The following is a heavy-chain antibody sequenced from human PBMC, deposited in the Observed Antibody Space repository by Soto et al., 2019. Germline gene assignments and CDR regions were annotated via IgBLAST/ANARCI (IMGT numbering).Heavy chain of an antibody. V-gene: IGHV3-48*01. CDR1: GFTFRNYA. D-gene: IGHD6-13*01. CDR3: AKDQTYSSSWYRAYYYYGMDV. Sequence: GGSLRLSCAASGFTFRNYAMNWVRQAPGKGLEWVSYIGLGSSPKYYADSVKGRFTISRDNSKNTLYLQMNSLRAEDTAVYYCAKDQTYSSSWYRAYYYYGMDVWGQGTTVTVSS. J-gene: IGHJ6*02. CDR2: IGLGSSPK.